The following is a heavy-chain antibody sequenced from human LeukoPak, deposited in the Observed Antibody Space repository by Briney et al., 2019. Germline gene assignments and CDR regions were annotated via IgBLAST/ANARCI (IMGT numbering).Heavy chain of an antibody. CDR3: ARATFSSSRLNY. D-gene: IGHD6-13*01. CDR2: TYYRSKWYN. CDR1: GDSISSNSS. Sequence: SQTLSLTCAIFGDSISSNSSWNWIRQSPSRGLEWLGRTYYRSKWYNDYAVSVKSRITINPDTSKNQVSLQLNSLTPEDTAMYYCARATFSSSRLNYWGQGTLVTVSS. J-gene: IGHJ4*02. V-gene: IGHV6-1*01.